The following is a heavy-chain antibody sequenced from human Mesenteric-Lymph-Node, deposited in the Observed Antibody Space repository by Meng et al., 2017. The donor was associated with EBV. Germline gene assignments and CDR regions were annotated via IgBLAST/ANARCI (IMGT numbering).Heavy chain of an antibody. D-gene: IGHD3-22*01. CDR2: ISGYNGNT. V-gene: IGHV1-18*01. Sequence: QVQLEQLVGEVKKPGASVKVSCKASVYTFIDYGVSWVRQAPGQGLEWMGWISGYNGNTNYAQKFQGRVTMTTDTSTSTAYMELRSLTSDDTAVYYCARVPSIIVVVPYYFDYWGQGTLVTVSS. CDR3: ARVPSIIVVVPYYFDY. CDR1: VYTFIDYG. J-gene: IGHJ4*02.